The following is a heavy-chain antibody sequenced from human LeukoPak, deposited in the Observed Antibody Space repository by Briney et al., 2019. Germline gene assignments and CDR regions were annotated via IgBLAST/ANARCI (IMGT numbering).Heavy chain of an antibody. J-gene: IGHJ6*02. CDR3: ARAKGGGSGWYFEKYYYGMDV. D-gene: IGHD6-19*01. CDR1: GGSISSYY. Sequence: SETLSLTCTVSGGSISSYYWSWIRQPPGKGLEWIGYIYYSGSTNYNPSLKSRVTISVDTSKNQFSLKLSSVTAADTAVYYCARAKGGGSGWYFEKYYYGMDVWGQGTTVTVSS. CDR2: IYYSGST. V-gene: IGHV4-59*01.